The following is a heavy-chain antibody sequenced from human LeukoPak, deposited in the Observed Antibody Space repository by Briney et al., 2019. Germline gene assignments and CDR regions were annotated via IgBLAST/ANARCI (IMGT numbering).Heavy chain of an antibody. V-gene: IGHV4-61*02. D-gene: IGHD3-3*01. CDR1: GGSISSGSYY. J-gene: IGHJ4*02. CDR3: ARGGGDY. CDR2: IYTSGST. Sequence: SETLSLTCTVSGGSISSGSYYWSWIRQPAGKGLEWIGRIYTSGSTNYNPSLKSRVTISVDTSKNQFSLKLSSVTAADMAVYYCARGGGDYWGQGTLVTVSS.